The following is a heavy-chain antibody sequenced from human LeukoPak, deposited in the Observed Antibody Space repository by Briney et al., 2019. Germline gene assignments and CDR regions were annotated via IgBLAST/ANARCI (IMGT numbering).Heavy chain of an antibody. D-gene: IGHD2-21*02. J-gene: IGHJ4*02. V-gene: IGHV3-53*01. CDR2: IYSGDT. CDR3: ARASGGDCYDY. Sequence: GGSLRLSCTVSGFTVSSNSMSWVRQAPGKGLEWVSFIYSGDTHYSDSVKGRFTISRDHSKNTLYLQMNSLRAEDTAVYYCARASGGDCYDYWGQGTLVTVSS. CDR1: GFTVSSNS.